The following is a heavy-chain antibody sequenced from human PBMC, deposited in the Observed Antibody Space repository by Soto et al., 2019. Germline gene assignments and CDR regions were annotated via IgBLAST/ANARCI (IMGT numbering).Heavy chain of an antibody. J-gene: IGHJ6*03. V-gene: IGHV1-3*01. D-gene: IGHD4-17*01. Sequence: ASVKVSCKASGYTFTSYAMHWVRQAPGQRLEWMGWINAGNGNTKYSQKFQGRVTITRDTSASTAYMELSSLRSEDTAVYYCAREREGGAYYYYYYMDVWGKGTTVTVSS. CDR1: GYTFTSYA. CDR3: AREREGGAYYYYYYMDV. CDR2: INAGNGNT.